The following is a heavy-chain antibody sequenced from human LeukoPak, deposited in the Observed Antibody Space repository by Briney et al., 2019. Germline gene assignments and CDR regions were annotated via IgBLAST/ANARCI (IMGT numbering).Heavy chain of an antibody. V-gene: IGHV1-8*01. CDR1: GYTFTSYD. Sequence: ASVKVSCKASGYTFTSYDINWGRQATGQGLEWRGWMDPNSGNTGYAQKFQGRVTMTRNTSISTAYMELSSLRSEDTAVYYCARVRDGYNDAYDIWGQGTMVTVSS. CDR3: ARVRDGYNDAYDI. J-gene: IGHJ3*02. CDR2: MDPNSGNT. D-gene: IGHD5-24*01.